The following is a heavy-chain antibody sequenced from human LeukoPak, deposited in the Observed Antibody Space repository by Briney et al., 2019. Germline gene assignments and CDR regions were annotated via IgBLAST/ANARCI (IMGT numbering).Heavy chain of an antibody. CDR3: ARDRDGSQMRAFDI. V-gene: IGHV1-24*01. Sequence: ASVKVSCKVSGYTLTELSMHWVRQAPGKGLEWMGGFDPEDGETIYAQKFQGRVTITADKSTSTAYMELSSLRSEDTAVYYCARDRDGSQMRAFDIWGQGTMVTVSS. CDR2: FDPEDGET. CDR1: GYTLTELS. J-gene: IGHJ3*02. D-gene: IGHD5-24*01.